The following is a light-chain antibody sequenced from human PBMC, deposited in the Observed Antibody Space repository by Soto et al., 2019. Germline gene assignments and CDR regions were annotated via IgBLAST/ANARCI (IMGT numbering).Light chain of an antibody. Sequence: QSALTQPASVSGSPGQSITISCTGTSSDVGGYNYVSWYQQHPGKAPQLMIYDVSNRPSGVSIRFSGSKSGNTASLTISGLQAEDDADYYCNSYTSTSTQVFGTGTKVTVL. CDR2: DVS. J-gene: IGLJ1*01. CDR3: NSYTSTSTQV. CDR1: SSDVGGYNY. V-gene: IGLV2-14*03.